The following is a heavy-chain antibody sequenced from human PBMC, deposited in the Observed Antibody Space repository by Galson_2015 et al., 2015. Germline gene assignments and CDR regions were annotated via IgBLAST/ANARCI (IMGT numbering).Heavy chain of an antibody. J-gene: IGHJ5*02. V-gene: IGHV1-24*01. CDR1: GYTLTELS. CDR3: ATFITMVRGVIIGFDP. D-gene: IGHD3-10*01. Sequence: SVKVSCKVSGYTLTELSMHWVRQAPGKGLEWMGGFDPEDGETIYAQKFQGRVTMTEDTSTDTAYMELSSLRSEDTAVYYCATFITMVRGVIIGFDPWGQGTLVTVSS. CDR2: FDPEDGET.